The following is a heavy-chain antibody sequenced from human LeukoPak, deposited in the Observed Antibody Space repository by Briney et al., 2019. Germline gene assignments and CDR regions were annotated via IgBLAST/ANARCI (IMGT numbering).Heavy chain of an antibody. CDR2: IYHSGST. CDR3: ARGGAARLHFQN. V-gene: IGHV4-59*01. Sequence: SETLSLTCAVYGGLFSEYYWNWIRQPPGKGLEWIGYIYHSGSTNYNPSLQSRVTISVDTSKNQFSLNLNSVTAADTAVYYCARGGAARLHFQNWGQGTLVTVSS. CDR1: GGLFSEYY. J-gene: IGHJ1*01. D-gene: IGHD6-6*01.